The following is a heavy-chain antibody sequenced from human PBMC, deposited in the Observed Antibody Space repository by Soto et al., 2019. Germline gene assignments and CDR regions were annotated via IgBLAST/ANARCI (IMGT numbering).Heavy chain of an antibody. CDR2: ISYDGSDK. CDR3: ARDYYKYYDSSGYYRSPAY. D-gene: IGHD3-22*01. CDR1: GFTFSSYA. V-gene: IGHV3-30-3*01. Sequence: GGSLRLSCAASGFTFSSYAMSWARQAPGKGLEWVALISYDGSDKDYADSVKGRFTISRDNSRNTLFLQMNSLRAEDTAVYYCARDYYKYYDSSGYYRSPAYWGQGTLVTVSS. J-gene: IGHJ4*02.